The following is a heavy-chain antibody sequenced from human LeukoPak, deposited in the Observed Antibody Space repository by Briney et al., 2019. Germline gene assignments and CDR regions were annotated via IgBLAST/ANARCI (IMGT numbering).Heavy chain of an antibody. CDR3: ARGAIAAAGKFYGMDV. CDR2: IYYSGST. D-gene: IGHD6-13*01. J-gene: IGHJ6*02. V-gene: IGHV4-59*01. CDR1: GGSFSGYY. Sequence: SETLSLTCAVYGGSFSGYYWSWIRQPPGKGLEWIGYIYYSGSTNYNPSLKSRVTISVDTSKNQFSLKLSSVTAADTAVYYCARGAIAAAGKFYGMDVWGQGTTVTVSS.